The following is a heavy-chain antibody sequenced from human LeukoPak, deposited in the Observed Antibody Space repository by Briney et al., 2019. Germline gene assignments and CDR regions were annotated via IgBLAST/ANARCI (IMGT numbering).Heavy chain of an antibody. CDR1: GFIFSTYS. Sequence: PGGSLRLSCAASGFIFSTYSMNWVRQAPGKGLEWVSAISGSGGSTYYADSVKGRFTISRDNSKNTLYLQMNSLRAEDTAVYYCAKEIVRRGELLFDYWGQGTLVTVSS. V-gene: IGHV3-23*01. D-gene: IGHD1-26*01. CDR2: ISGSGGST. CDR3: AKEIVRRGELLFDY. J-gene: IGHJ4*02.